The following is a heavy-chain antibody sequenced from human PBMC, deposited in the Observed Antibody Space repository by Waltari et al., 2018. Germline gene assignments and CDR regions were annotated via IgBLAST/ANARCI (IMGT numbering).Heavy chain of an antibody. CDR3: ASGTYYYGSGSPHFDY. D-gene: IGHD3-10*01. Sequence: QVQLVQSGAEVKKPGSSVKVSCKASGGTFSSYAIRWVRQAPGQGLEWMGGIIPIFGTANYAQKFQGRVTITTDESTSTAYMELSSLRSEDTAVYYCASGTYYYGSGSPHFDYWGQGTLVTVSS. CDR2: IIPIFGTA. V-gene: IGHV1-69*05. J-gene: IGHJ4*02. CDR1: GGTFSSYA.